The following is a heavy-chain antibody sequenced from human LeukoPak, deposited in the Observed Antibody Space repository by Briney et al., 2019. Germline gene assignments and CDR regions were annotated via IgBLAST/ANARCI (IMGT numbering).Heavy chain of an antibody. CDR1: GGSISSGDYY. V-gene: IGHV4-30-4*08. Sequence: SETLSLTCTVSGGSISSGDYYWSWIRQPPGKGLEWIGYIYYSGSTYYNPSLKSRVTISLDTSKNQFSLKLSSVTAADTAVYYCVRTEVSSGSEDYWGQGTLVTVSS. J-gene: IGHJ4*02. CDR2: IYYSGST. CDR3: VRTEVSSGSEDY. D-gene: IGHD6-19*01.